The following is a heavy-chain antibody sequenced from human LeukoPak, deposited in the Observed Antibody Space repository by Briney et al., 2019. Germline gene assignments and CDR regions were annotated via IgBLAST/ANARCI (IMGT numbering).Heavy chain of an antibody. J-gene: IGHJ2*01. CDR1: GGSISSYY. D-gene: IGHD2-15*01. V-gene: IGHV4-59*01. CDR2: IYYSGST. Sequence: NPSETLSLTCTVSGGSISSYYWSWIRQPPGKGLEWIGYIYYSGSTNYNPSLKSRVTISVDTSKNQFSLKLSSVTAADTAVYYCARGEGGYYSHWHFDLWGRGILVSVSS. CDR3: ARGEGGYYSHWHFDL.